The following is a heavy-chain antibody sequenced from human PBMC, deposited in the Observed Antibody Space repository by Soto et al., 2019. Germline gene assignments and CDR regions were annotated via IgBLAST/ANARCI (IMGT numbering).Heavy chain of an antibody. CDR3: ARRSSGWDFDY. V-gene: IGHV3-23*01. D-gene: IGHD6-19*01. CDR1: GFTFSSYA. CDR2: ISGSADST. Sequence: EVQLLESGGGLVQPGGSLRLSCAASGFTFSSYAMSWVRQAPGKGLEWVSAISGSADSTYYADSVKGRFTISRDNSKNRLYLQMSSRRAEDTAVYYCARRSSGWDFDYWGQGTRVNVSS. J-gene: IGHJ4*02.